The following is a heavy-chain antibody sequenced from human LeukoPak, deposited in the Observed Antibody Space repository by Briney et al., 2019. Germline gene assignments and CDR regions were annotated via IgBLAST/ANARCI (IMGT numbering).Heavy chain of an antibody. CDR3: ARDVTAHYYYDSSGYYDY. J-gene: IGHJ4*02. D-gene: IGHD3-22*01. CDR2: IWYDGSNK. Sequence: GGSLRLSCAASGFTFSSYGMHWVRQAPGKGLEWVAVIWYDGSNKYYADSVKGRFTISRDNSKNTLYLQMNSLRAEDTAVYYCARDVTAHYYYDSSGYYDYWGQGTLVTVSS. V-gene: IGHV3-33*01. CDR1: GFTFSSYG.